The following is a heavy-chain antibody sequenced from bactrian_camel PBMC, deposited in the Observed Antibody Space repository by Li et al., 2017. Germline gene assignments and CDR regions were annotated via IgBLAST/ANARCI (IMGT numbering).Heavy chain of an antibody. J-gene: IGHJ4*01. V-gene: IGHV3S63*01. Sequence: LVESGGGSVQAGGSLRLSCAASGWTYDTYCLGWFRQVSGKEREGVARMRVVGGSAGGSTDYAYFVKGRFTISQDYARNTVYLQMNDLKPEDTAIYYCAADPPVRRCGSSWEQYSYGHWGQGTQVT. CDR3: AADPPVRRCGSSWEQYSYGH. CDR2: MRVVGGSAGGST. D-gene: IGHD6*01. CDR1: GWTYDTYC.